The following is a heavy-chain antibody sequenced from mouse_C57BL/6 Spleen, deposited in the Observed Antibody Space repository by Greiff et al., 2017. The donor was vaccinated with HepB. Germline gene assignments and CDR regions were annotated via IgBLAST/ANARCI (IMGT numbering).Heavy chain of an antibody. CDR1: GFTFSSSG. CDR3: ARGYYGSSSGWYFDV. Sequence: DVKLVESGGALVKPGGSLQLSCAASGFTFSSSGMSWVRPTPDKRLEWVATISSGGSYTYYPDSVKGRFTISRDNAKNTLYLQMSSLKSEDTAMYYCARGYYGSSSGWYFDVWGTGTTVTVSS. V-gene: IGHV5-6*02. J-gene: IGHJ1*03. CDR2: ISSGGSYT. D-gene: IGHD1-1*01.